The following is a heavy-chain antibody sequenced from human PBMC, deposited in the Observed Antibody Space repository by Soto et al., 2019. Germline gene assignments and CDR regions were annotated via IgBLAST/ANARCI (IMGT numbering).Heavy chain of an antibody. CDR1: GFTFSSYA. J-gene: IGHJ4*02. Sequence: QVQLVESGGGVVQPGRSLRLSCAASGFTFSSYAMHWVRQAPGKGLEWVAVISYDGSNKYYADSVKGRFTISRDNSKNTLYLQMNSLRAEDTAVYYCARGASRGELLQNFDYWGQGTLVTVSS. CDR2: ISYDGSNK. D-gene: IGHD1-26*01. V-gene: IGHV3-30-3*01. CDR3: ARGASRGELLQNFDY.